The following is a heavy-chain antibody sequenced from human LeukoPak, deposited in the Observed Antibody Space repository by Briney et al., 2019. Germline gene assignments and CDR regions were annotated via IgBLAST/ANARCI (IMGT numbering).Heavy chain of an antibody. CDR3: ATSDDYYDSSGYAFDI. CDR1: GYTFTSYG. D-gene: IGHD3-22*01. CDR2: ISAYNGNT. J-gene: IGHJ3*02. Sequence: ASVKVSCKASGYTFTSYGISWVRQAPGQGLEWMGWISAYNGNTKYAQKLQGRVTMTTDTSTSTAYMELRSLRSDDTAVYYCATSDDYYDSSGYAFDIWGQGTMVTVSS. V-gene: IGHV1-18*01.